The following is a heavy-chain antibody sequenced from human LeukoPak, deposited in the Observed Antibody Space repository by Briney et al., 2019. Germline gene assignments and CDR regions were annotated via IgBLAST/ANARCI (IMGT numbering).Heavy chain of an antibody. V-gene: IGHV3-21*01. CDR1: GFTFSNYS. D-gene: IGHD6-19*01. Sequence: GGSLRLSCAASGFTFSNYSMNWVRQAPGKGLEWVSSISSSSSYIYYADSVKGRFTISRDNAKNSLYLQMNSLRVEDTAVYYCARDLTVAGTYWGQGTLVTVSS. CDR2: ISSSSSYI. J-gene: IGHJ4*02. CDR3: ARDLTVAGTY.